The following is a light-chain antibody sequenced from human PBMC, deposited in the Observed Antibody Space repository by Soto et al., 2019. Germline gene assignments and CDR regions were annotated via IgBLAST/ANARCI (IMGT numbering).Light chain of an antibody. CDR2: GAY. V-gene: IGKV3-15*01. Sequence: EIVMAQSPATLSVSPGERATLSCRASQSVSSNLAWYQQKPGQAPRLLIYGAYTRATGIPARFSGSGSGTEFTLTISSMQSEDFAVYYCQQYNNWPPVTFGQGTKLEIK. J-gene: IGKJ2*01. CDR3: QQYNNWPPVT. CDR1: QSVSSN.